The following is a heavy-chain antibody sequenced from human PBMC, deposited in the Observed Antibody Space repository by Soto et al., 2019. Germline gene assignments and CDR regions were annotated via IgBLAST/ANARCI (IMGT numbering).Heavy chain of an antibody. J-gene: IGHJ4*02. CDR1: GYTFNPYY. CDR3: VRVGFNSHSDFDY. CDR2: INPNSNVT. D-gene: IGHD2-21*01. Sequence: QVQLVQSGAEVKKPGASVKVSCKASGYTFNPYYIHWVRQAPGQGLEWMGWINPNSNVTGYAQSFPDRVTMISDMSIITVYMELTRLRSDDTAVYYCVRVGFNSHSDFDYWGQGTLITVSS. V-gene: IGHV1-2*02.